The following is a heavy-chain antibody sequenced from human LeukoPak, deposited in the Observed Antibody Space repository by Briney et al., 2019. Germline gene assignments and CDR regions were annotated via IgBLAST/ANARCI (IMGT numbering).Heavy chain of an antibody. CDR1: GGSISSSSYY. Sequence: SETLSLTCTVSGGSISSSSYYWGWIRQPPGKGLEWTGSIYYSGSTYYNPSLKSRVTISVDTSKNQFSLKLSSVTAADTAVYYCARVSTYSSGWYSVYWGQGTLVTVSS. D-gene: IGHD6-19*01. V-gene: IGHV4-39*07. CDR3: ARVSTYSSGWYSVY. CDR2: IYYSGST. J-gene: IGHJ4*02.